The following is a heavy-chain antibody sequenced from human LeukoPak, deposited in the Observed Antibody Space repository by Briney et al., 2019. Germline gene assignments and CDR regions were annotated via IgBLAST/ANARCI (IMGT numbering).Heavy chain of an antibody. D-gene: IGHD2-2*01. V-gene: IGHV3-53*01. CDR2: IYSGGST. J-gene: IGHJ6*03. CDR1: GFTLSSNY. CDR3: AREAWGSTRYYYYMDV. Sequence: GGSLRLSCAASGFTLSSNYMSWVRPAPGEGLEWVSVIYSGGSTYYADSVKGRFTIFRDNSKNTLYLQMNSLRAEDTAVYYCAREAWGSTRYYYYMDVWGKGTTVTVSS.